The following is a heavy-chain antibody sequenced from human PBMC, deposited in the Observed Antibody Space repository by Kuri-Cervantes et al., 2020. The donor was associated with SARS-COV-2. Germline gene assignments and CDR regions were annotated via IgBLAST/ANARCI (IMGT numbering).Heavy chain of an antibody. CDR2: ICYSGST. V-gene: IGHV4-39*01. CDR1: GGSISSSSYY. J-gene: IGHJ5*02. CDR3: ARHGDLSIFGVVTLNWFDP. D-gene: IGHD3-3*01. Sequence: GSLRLSCTVSGGSISSSSYYWGWIRQPPGKGLEWIGSICYSGSTYYNPSLKSRVTISVDTSKNQFSLKLSSVTAADTAVYYCARHGDLSIFGVVTLNWFDPWGQGTLVTVSS.